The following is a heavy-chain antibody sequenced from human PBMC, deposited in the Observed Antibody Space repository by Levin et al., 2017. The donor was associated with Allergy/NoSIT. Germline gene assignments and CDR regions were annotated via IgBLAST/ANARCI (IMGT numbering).Heavy chain of an antibody. CDR3: TTVSPDYYDSSGYYFSHFYYYGMDV. CDR1: GFTFSNAW. CDR2: IKSKTDGGTT. J-gene: IGHJ6*02. V-gene: IGHV3-15*01. Sequence: GGSLRLSCVASGFTFSNAWMNWVRQAPGKGLEWVGRIKSKTDGGTTDFAAPVKGRFTISRDESKNTLYMQMNSLKTEDTAVYYCTTVSPDYYDSSGYYFSHFYYYGMDVWGQGTTVTVSS. D-gene: IGHD3-22*01.